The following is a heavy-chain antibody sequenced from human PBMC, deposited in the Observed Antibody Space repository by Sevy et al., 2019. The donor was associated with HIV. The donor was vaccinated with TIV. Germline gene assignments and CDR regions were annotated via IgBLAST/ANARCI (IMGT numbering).Heavy chain of an antibody. D-gene: IGHD2-21*01. V-gene: IGHV3-11*01. CDR1: GFTFTDYY. J-gene: IGHJ6*02. CDR3: SRGVISPVADV. CDR2: ITVTGITI. Sequence: GGSLRLSCAASGFTFTDYYMSWIRQAPGKGLEWVSYITVTGITIYYADSVKGRFTISRDNAKHSLYLQMNSLRAEDTAVYYCSRGVISPVADVWGQGTTVTVSS.